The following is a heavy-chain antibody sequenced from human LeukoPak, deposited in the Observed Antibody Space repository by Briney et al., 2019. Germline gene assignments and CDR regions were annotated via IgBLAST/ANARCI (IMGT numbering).Heavy chain of an antibody. D-gene: IGHD3-10*01. V-gene: IGHV3-15*01. CDR3: TTDPFYGYYYGSGSPDY. Sequence: PGGSLRLSCAASGFTFSSYEMNWVRQAPGKGLEWVGRIKSKTDGGTTDYAAPVKGRFTISRDDSKNTLYLQMNSLKTEDTAVYYCTTDPFYGYYYGSGSPDYWGQGTLVSVSS. CDR2: IKSKTDGGTT. J-gene: IGHJ4*02. CDR1: GFTFSSYE.